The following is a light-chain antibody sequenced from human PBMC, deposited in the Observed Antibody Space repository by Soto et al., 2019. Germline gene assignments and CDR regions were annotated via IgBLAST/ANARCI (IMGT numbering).Light chain of an antibody. Sequence: EIVMTQSPATLSVSPGERATLSCRASQSVSSNLAWYQQKPGQAPSLLIYGASTRATGIPARFSGSGSGTECTLTISSLLSEDFAVYYCQQDNNWPWTFGQGTKVEIK. CDR1: QSVSSN. J-gene: IGKJ1*01. V-gene: IGKV3-15*01. CDR2: GAS. CDR3: QQDNNWPWT.